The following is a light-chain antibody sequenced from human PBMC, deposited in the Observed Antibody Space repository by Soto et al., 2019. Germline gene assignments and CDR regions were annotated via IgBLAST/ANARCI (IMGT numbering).Light chain of an antibody. J-gene: IGLJ2*01. Sequence: QAVVTQESSVTVSPGETVTLTCGSNTGPVTNDHFPIWFQQKPGQPPTTLVHSTSNKKSWTPARFSGSLLGGKAALTLSGVRPEDEADYYCLLYCGGPQIFGGGTQLTVL. CDR1: TGPVTNDHF. CDR3: LLYCGGPQI. V-gene: IGLV7-43*01. CDR2: STS.